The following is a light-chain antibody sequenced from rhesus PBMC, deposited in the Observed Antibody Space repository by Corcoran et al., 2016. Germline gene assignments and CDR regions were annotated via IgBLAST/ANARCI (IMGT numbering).Light chain of an antibody. J-gene: IGLJ6*01. V-gene: IGLV2-32*02. CDR2: EVT. CDR1: SSDIGGYKY. CDR3: SSYAGSNTYV. Sequence: QAALTQPRSVSGSPGQSVTISCPGTSSDIGGYKYVSWYQQHPGTAPKLLIYEVTEPPSGVSDRFSGSKSGNTASLTISGLQAEDEADYYCSSYAGSNTYVFGSGTKLTVL.